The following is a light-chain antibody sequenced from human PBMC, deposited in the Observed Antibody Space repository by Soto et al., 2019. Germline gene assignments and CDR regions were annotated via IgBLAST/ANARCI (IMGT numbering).Light chain of an antibody. CDR2: DVS. Sequence: SVLTPPAPLSGSPGQSITLSFTGNSSDVGGYNYVSWYQQHPGKAPKFMIYDVSNRPSGVSNRFSGSKSGNTASLTISGLQAEDEADYYCSSYTTSNTRQIVFGTGTKVTVL. V-gene: IGLV2-14*01. CDR3: SSYTTSNTRQIV. J-gene: IGLJ1*01. CDR1: SSDVGGYNY.